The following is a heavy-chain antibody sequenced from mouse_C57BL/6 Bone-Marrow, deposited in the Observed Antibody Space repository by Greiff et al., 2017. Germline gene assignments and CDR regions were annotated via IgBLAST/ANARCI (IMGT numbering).Heavy chain of an antibody. J-gene: IGHJ3*01. CDR1: GFSLTSYG. CDR3: ASEARTWFAY. Sequence: VQLQQSGPGLVQPSQSLSITCTVSGFSLTSYGVHWVRQSPGTGLEWLGVIWSGGSTDYNAAFISRLSISKDNSKSQVFFKMNSLQADDTAIYYCASEARTWFAYWGQGTLVTVSA. V-gene: IGHV2-2*01. CDR2: IWSGGST.